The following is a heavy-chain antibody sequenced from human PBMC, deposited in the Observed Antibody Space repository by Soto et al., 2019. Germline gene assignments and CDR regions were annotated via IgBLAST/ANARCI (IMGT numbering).Heavy chain of an antibody. CDR3: ASLRLDAGSYYYYGIDV. CDR1: GDSISSSSYY. CDR2: IYYSGAT. J-gene: IGHJ6*02. D-gene: IGHD2-15*01. Sequence: SETLSLTCSVFGDSISSSSYYWGWIRQPPGKGLEWIGSIYYSGATYDNPSLKRRVTISLDRTKNQFSLTLTSVTAADTAVYYCASLRLDAGSYYYYGIDVWGQGTTVTVSS. V-gene: IGHV4-39*01.